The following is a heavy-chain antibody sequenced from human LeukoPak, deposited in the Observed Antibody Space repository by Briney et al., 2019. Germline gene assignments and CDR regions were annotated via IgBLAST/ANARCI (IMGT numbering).Heavy chain of an antibody. D-gene: IGHD3-9*01. CDR3: ARRRLRYFDWLEGDYYYYYMDV. CDR1: GGSFSGYY. J-gene: IGHJ6*03. V-gene: IGHV4-34*01. CDR2: INHSGST. Sequence: SETLSLTCAVYGGSFSGYYWSWIRQPPGKGLKWIGEINHSGSTNYNPSLKSRVTISVDTSKNQFSLKLSSVTAADTAVYYCARRRLRYFDWLEGDYYYYYMDVWGKGTTVTISS.